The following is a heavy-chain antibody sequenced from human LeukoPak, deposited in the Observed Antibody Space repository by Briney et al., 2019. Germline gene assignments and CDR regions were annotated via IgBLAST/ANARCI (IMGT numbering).Heavy chain of an antibody. J-gene: IGHJ4*02. CDR2: IYYSGST. Sequence: SETLSLTCTASGGSISSGGYYWSWIRQHPGKGQEWIGYIYYSGSTYYNPSLKSRVTISVDTSKNQFSLKLSSVTAADTAVYYCARSQYYYDSSGYYEYYFDYWGQGTLVTVSS. CDR3: ARSQYYYDSSGYYEYYFDY. CDR1: GGSISSGGYY. V-gene: IGHV4-31*03. D-gene: IGHD3-22*01.